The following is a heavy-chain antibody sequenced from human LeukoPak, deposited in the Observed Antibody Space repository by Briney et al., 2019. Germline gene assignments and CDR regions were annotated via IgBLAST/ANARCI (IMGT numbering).Heavy chain of an antibody. CDR2: LQSDGNNR. CDR1: GFTLSRYA. V-gene: IGHV3-30*02. Sequence: GGSLRLSCAASGFTLSRYAMHWVRQAPGKGLEWVAFLQSDGNNRYYADSVKGRFTISRDNSKNTLFLQMSSLRAEDTAVYYCAKKWATYYFDYWGQGTLVTVSS. CDR3: AKKWATYYFDY. J-gene: IGHJ4*02. D-gene: IGHD1-26*01.